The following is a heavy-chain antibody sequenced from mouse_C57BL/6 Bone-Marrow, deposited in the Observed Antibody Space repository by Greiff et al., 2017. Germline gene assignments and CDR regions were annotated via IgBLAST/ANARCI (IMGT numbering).Heavy chain of an antibody. D-gene: IGHD2-5*01. CDR2: IDPSDSET. Sequence: VQLQQPGAELVRPGSSVKLSCKASGYTFTSYWMHWVKQRPIQGLEWIGNIDPSDSETHYNQKFKDKATLTVDKSSSTAYMQLSSLTSEDSTVYYCARGSYSNYVHYSAMDYWGQGTSVTVSS. J-gene: IGHJ4*01. CDR3: ARGSYSNYVHYSAMDY. CDR1: GYTFTSYW. V-gene: IGHV1-52*01.